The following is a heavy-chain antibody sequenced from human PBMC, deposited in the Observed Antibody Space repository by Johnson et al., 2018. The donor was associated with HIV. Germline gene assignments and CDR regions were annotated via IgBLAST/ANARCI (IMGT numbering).Heavy chain of an antibody. Sequence: QVQLVESGGGVVQPGGSLRLSCAASGFTLRSYGMHWVRQAPGKGLEWVTFIRYDGSNKYYADSVKGRFTISRDNTKNSLYLQINSLRVEDTAVYYCARDGLHQLIDYGDYAYGVWAVGATTAFDIWGQGTMVTVSS. CDR3: ARDGLHQLIDYGDYAYGVWAVGATTAFDI. D-gene: IGHD4-17*01. CDR1: GFTLRSYG. J-gene: IGHJ3*02. CDR2: IRYDGSNK. V-gene: IGHV3-30*02.